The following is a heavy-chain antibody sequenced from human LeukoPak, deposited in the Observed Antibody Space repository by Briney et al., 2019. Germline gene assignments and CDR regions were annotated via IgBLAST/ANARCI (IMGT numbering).Heavy chain of an antibody. J-gene: IGHJ4*02. V-gene: IGHV3-21*01. CDR1: GFAFSSYS. CDR3: ARGGRSRSSWYGY. Sequence: PGGSLRLSRAASGFAFSSYSMNWVRQAPGQGLEWVSSISSSSSYIYYADSVKGRFTISRDNAKNSLYLQMNSLRAEDTAVYYCARGGRSRSSWYGYWGQGTLVTVSS. D-gene: IGHD6-13*01. CDR2: ISSSSSYI.